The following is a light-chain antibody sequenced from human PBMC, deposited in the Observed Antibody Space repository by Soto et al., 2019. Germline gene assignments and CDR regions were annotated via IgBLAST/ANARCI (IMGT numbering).Light chain of an antibody. V-gene: IGLV2-14*01. CDR1: GSDIGSHDS. CDR3: ASRPSCDTHVL. Sequence: QSVLTQPASVSGSPGQSITISCTGTGSDIGSHDSVSWYQRHPDKAPQLIIYDVYSRPSGVSHRFSGSKSGYTASLTISGLQPEDEAEYYCASRPSCDTHVLFGGGTKVTVL. CDR2: DVY. J-gene: IGLJ2*01.